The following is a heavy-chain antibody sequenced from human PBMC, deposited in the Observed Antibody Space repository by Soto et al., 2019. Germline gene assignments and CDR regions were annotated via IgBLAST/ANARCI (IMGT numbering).Heavy chain of an antibody. CDR1: GDSVSSNSAA. CDR2: TYYRSKWYN. V-gene: IGHV6-1*01. Sequence: SQTLSLTCAISGDSVSSNSAAWNWIRQSPSRGLEWLGRTYYRSKWYNHYAVSVKSRITVNPDTSKNQFSLQLNSVTPEDTAVYFCAKGDNLGPKTGYAFDPWGQGIMVNVSS. J-gene: IGHJ5*02. D-gene: IGHD5-12*01. CDR3: AKGDNLGPKTGYAFDP.